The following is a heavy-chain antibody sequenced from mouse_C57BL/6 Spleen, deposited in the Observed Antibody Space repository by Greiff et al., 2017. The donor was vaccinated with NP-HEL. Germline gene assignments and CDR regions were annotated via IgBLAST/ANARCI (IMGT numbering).Heavy chain of an antibody. V-gene: IGHV1-63*01. CDR2: IYPGGGYT. J-gene: IGHJ2*01. Sequence: VQLQQSGAELVRPGTSVKMSCKASGYTFTNYWIGWAKQRPGHGLEWIGDIYPGGGYTNYNEKFKGKATLTADKSSSTAYMQFSSLTSEDSAIYYCARGRVLGGYYFDYWGQGTTLTVSS. CDR1: GYTFTNYW. D-gene: IGHD4-1*01. CDR3: ARGRVLGGYYFDY.